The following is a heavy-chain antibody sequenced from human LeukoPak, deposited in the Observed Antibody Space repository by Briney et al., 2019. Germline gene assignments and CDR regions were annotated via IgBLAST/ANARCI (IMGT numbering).Heavy chain of an antibody. V-gene: IGHV4-39*07. CDR1: GGSISSGGYY. CDR3: ARKSGSYRPREFAFDI. Sequence: SETLSLTCTVSGGSISSGGYYWSWIRQPPGKGLEWIGEINHSGSTNYNPSLKSRVTISVDTSKNQFSLKLSSVAAADTAVYYCARKSGSYRPREFAFDIWGQGTMVTVSS. D-gene: IGHD1-26*01. J-gene: IGHJ3*02. CDR2: INHSGST.